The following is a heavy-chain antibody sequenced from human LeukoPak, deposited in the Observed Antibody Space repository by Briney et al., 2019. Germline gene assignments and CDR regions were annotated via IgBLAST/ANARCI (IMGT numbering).Heavy chain of an antibody. V-gene: IGHV1-18*01. J-gene: IGHJ6*04. CDR2: ISAYNGNT. CDR1: GYTFTSYG. Sequence: GASVKVSCKASGYTFTSYGISWVRQAPGQGLEWMGWISAYNGNTNYAQKFQGRVTITADESTSTAYMELSSLRAEDTAVYYCAELGITMIGGVWGKGTTVTISS. D-gene: IGHD3-10*02. CDR3: AELGITMIGGV.